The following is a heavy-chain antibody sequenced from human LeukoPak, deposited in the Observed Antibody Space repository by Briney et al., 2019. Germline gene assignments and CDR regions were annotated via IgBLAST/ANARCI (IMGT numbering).Heavy chain of an antibody. Sequence: ASVKVSCKASGYTFTGYCMHWVRQAPGQGLEWMGWINPNSGGTNYAQKFQGRVTMTRDTSISTAYMELSRLRSDDTAVYYCARGLHCSGGSCYWVSYDPWGQGTLVTVSS. CDR1: GYTFTGYC. CDR3: ARGLHCSGGSCYWVSYDP. V-gene: IGHV1-2*02. CDR2: INPNSGGT. D-gene: IGHD2-15*01. J-gene: IGHJ5*02.